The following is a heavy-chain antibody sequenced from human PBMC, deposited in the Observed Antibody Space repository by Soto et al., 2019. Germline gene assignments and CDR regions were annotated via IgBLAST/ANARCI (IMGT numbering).Heavy chain of an antibody. CDR3: ARQGDSRILRDTFDI. CDR1: GYTFTHYA. D-gene: IGHD2-8*01. CDR2: INTDNGNT. V-gene: IGHV1-3*04. J-gene: IGHJ3*02. Sequence: QVQLVQSGAEVKQPGASVKVSCKSSGYTFTHYAMHWVRQAPGQGVEWLGWINTDNGNTAFSPKLQGRVSITMDTSASTAYVDLSSLISEDTAVYYCARQGDSRILRDTFDIWGQGTLVTVAS.